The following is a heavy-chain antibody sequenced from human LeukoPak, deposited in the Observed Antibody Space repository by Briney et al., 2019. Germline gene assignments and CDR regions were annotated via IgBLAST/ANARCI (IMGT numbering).Heavy chain of an antibody. CDR2: ISGSGGST. CDR1: GFTFSSYA. Sequence: GGSLRLPCAASGFTFSSYAMSWVRQAPGKGLEWVSAISGSGGSTYYADSVKGRFTISRDNSKNTLYLQMNSLRAEDTAVYYCAKMKGHPLPKYYMDVWGQGTTVTVSS. D-gene: IGHD1-26*01. J-gene: IGHJ6*01. CDR3: AKMKGHPLPKYYMDV. V-gene: IGHV3-23*01.